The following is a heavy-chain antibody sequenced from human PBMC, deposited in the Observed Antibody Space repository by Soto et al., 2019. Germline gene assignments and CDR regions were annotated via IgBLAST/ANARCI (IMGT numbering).Heavy chain of an antibody. Sequence: QVQLVQSGAEVKKPGASVKVSCKASGYTFTSYDINWVRQATGQGLEWMGWMNPNRGNTGYAQKFQGRVTMTRNTSISTAYMELSSLRSEDTAVYYCARYSNSYCSSTSCYVFDAFDIWGQGTMVTVSS. D-gene: IGHD2-2*01. CDR1: GYTFTSYD. CDR2: MNPNRGNT. CDR3: ARYSNSYCSSTSCYVFDAFDI. V-gene: IGHV1-8*01. J-gene: IGHJ3*02.